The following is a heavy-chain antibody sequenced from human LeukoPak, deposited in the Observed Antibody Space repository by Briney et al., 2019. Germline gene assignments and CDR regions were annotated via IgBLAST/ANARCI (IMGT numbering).Heavy chain of an antibody. CDR3: ARGSTMIVVRGAFDI. V-gene: IGHV3-66*01. J-gene: IGHJ3*02. D-gene: IGHD3-22*01. CDR1: GFTVSSNY. CDR2: IYSGGST. Sequence: PGGSLRLSCAASGFTVSSNYMSWVRQAPGKGLEWVSVIYSGGSTYYADSVKGRFTISRDNSKNTLYLQMNSLRAEDTAVYYCARGSTMIVVRGAFDIWGQGTMVTVSS.